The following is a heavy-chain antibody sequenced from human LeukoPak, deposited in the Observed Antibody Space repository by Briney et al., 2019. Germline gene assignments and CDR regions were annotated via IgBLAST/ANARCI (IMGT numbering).Heavy chain of an antibody. CDR1: GYTFTSYG. Sequence: ASVTVSCKASGYTFTSYGISWVRQAPGQGLEWLGWISAYNGNTNYAQKLQGRVTMTTDTSTSTAYMELRSLRSDDTAVYYCAREDYDFWAAYYGMDVWGQGTTVTVSS. J-gene: IGHJ6*02. V-gene: IGHV1-18*01. CDR3: AREDYDFWAAYYGMDV. D-gene: IGHD3-3*01. CDR2: ISAYNGNT.